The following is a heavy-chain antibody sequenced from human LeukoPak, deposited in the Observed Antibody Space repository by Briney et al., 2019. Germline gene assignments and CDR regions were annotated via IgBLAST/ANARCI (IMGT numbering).Heavy chain of an antibody. V-gene: IGHV3-23*01. CDR1: GFTFSSYA. J-gene: IGHJ4*02. Sequence: GGSLRLSCAASGFTFSSYAMSWVRQAPGKGLEWVSGISGSGGSTNYADSVKGRFTISRDNSKNTLYLQMNSLRAEDTAVYYCAKDLGVMIVVVITTWGQGTLVTVSS. CDR3: AKDLGVMIVVVITT. D-gene: IGHD3-22*01. CDR2: ISGSGGST.